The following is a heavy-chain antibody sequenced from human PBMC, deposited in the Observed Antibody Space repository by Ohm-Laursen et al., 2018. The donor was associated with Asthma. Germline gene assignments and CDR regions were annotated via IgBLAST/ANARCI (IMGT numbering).Heavy chain of an antibody. Sequence: SLRLSCTASGFIFSCSCMIWVRQAPGKGLQWVAFIKPDGSQTYYADSMDGRFSISRDNSKNYLYLQMSSLRGVVTAIYYCATLSWYASQYWGQGTLVTVSS. D-gene: IGHD2-2*01. J-gene: IGHJ4*02. V-gene: IGHV3-7*01. CDR3: ATLSWYASQY. CDR2: IKPDGSQT. CDR1: GFIFSCSC.